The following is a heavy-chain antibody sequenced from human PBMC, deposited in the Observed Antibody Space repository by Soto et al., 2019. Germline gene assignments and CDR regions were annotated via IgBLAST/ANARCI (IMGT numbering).Heavy chain of an antibody. Sequence: RGSLRLSCAASGFTFSSYSMNWVRQAPGKGLEWVSYISSSSSTIYYADSVKGRFTISRDNAKNSLYLQMNSLRDEDTAVYYCARESRFLEWLSLNWFDPWGQGTLVTVPQ. CDR2: ISSSSSTI. CDR1: GFTFSSYS. V-gene: IGHV3-48*02. J-gene: IGHJ5*02. CDR3: ARESRFLEWLSLNWFDP. D-gene: IGHD3-3*01.